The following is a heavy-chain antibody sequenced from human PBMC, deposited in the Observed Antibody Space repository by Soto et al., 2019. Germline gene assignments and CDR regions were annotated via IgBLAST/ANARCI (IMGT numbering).Heavy chain of an antibody. CDR2: INPNSGGT. V-gene: IGHV1-2*04. J-gene: IGHJ6*02. D-gene: IGHD6-6*01. CDR3: ARGTSIAARPPDPYCYYGMDV. CDR1: GYTFTGYY. Sequence: ASVKVSCKASGYTFTGYYMHWVRQAPGQGLEWMGWINPNSGGTNYAQKFQGWVTMTRDTSISTAYMELSRLRSDDTAVYYCARGTSIAARPPDPYCYYGMDVWGQGTTVTVSS.